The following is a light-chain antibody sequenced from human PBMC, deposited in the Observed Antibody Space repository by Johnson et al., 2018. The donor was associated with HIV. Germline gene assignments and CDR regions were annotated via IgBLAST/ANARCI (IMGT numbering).Light chain of an antibody. J-gene: IGLJ1*01. V-gene: IGLV1-51*01. CDR3: GTWDSSLSSGGG. CDR2: DDN. CDR1: SSNIGNNY. Sequence: QSVLTQPPSVSAAPGQKVTISCSGSSSNIGNNYVSWYQQLPGTAPKLLIYDDNKRPSGIPDRFSGSKSGTSATLGITGLPTGDEADYYCGTWDSSLSSGGGFGTGTRVTGL.